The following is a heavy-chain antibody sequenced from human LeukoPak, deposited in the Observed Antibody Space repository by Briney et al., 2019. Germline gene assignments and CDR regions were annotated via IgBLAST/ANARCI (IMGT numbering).Heavy chain of an antibody. J-gene: IGHJ4*02. Sequence: SETLSLTCTVSADSLSGGGHYWAWIRQFPGKGLESIGFIHHSGRSRHNPSLKDRVAISVDTSRKQFALRLSSVTAADTAMYYCARGGNRFGGFYFDYWGQGIQVIVSS. CDR2: IHHSGRS. V-gene: IGHV4-31*03. CDR1: ADSLSGGGHY. CDR3: ARGGNRFGGFYFDY. D-gene: IGHD3-10*01.